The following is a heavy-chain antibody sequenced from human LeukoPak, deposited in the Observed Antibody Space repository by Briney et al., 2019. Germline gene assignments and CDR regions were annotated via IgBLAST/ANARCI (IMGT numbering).Heavy chain of an antibody. J-gene: IGHJ3*02. CDR3: TRRYNYDSSGYYYVRDAFDI. V-gene: IGHV3-73*01. CDR2: IRSKANSYAT. D-gene: IGHD3-22*01. Sequence: RPGGSLRLSCAASGFTFSGSAMHWVRQASGKGLEWVGRIRSKANSYATTYAASVKGRFTISRDDSRSIAYLQMNSLKTEDTAVYYCTRRYNYDSSGYYYVRDAFDIWGQGTMVTVSS. CDR1: GFTFSGSA.